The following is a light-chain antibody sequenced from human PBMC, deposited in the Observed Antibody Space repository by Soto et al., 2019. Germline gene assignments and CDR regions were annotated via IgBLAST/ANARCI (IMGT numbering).Light chain of an antibody. J-gene: IGKJ2*02. Sequence: AIPLTQSPSSLSASVGDRVTITCRASQGISSALAWYQQKPGKAPKLLIYDASSLESGVPSRFSGSGSGTDFTLTISSLQPEDFATYYCQQFNSYGTFGQGTKLEIK. CDR1: QGISSA. CDR2: DAS. CDR3: QQFNSYGT. V-gene: IGKV1-13*02.